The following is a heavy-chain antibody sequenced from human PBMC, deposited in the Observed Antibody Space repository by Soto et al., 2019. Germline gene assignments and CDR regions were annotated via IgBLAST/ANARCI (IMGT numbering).Heavy chain of an antibody. CDR2: VHRSGST. CDR3: ARLDNSDWSKGYYFDY. Sequence: SETLSLTCAVSGGSISSGNWWSWVRQPPGKGLDWIGEVHRSGSTNYNPSLKSRVTISVDESKSQFSLKLSSVTAADTAVHYCARLDNSDWSKGYYFDYWGQGTLVTVSS. V-gene: IGHV4-4*02. D-gene: IGHD6-19*01. J-gene: IGHJ4*02. CDR1: GGSISSGNW.